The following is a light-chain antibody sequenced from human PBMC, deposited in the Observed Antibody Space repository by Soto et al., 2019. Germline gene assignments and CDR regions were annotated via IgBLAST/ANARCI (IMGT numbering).Light chain of an antibody. CDR3: QSYDSSLSGLV. J-gene: IGLJ1*01. CDR1: SSNIGAGYD. Sequence: QSVLTQPPSVSGARGQRVTISCTGSSSNIGAGYDVHWYQQLPGTAPKLLIYGNSNRPSGVPDRFSGSKSGTSASLAITGLQAEDEADYYCQSYDSSLSGLVFGTGTNVTVL. CDR2: GNS. V-gene: IGLV1-40*01.